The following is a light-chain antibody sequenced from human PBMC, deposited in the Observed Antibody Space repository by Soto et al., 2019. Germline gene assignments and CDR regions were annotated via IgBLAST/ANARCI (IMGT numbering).Light chain of an antibody. Sequence: QSALTQPASVSGSPGQSIAISCTGSSSDVCIYNYVSWYQQPPGKVPKLIIYEVTNRPSGVSNRFSGSKSGNTASLTISGLQAEDEADYSCSSYTTSSTRVFGTGTKVNVL. CDR3: SSYTTSSTRV. CDR2: EVT. J-gene: IGLJ1*01. CDR1: SSDVCIYNY. V-gene: IGLV2-14*01.